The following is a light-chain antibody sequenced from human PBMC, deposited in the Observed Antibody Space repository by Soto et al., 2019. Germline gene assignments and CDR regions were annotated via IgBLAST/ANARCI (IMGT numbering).Light chain of an antibody. CDR2: DAS. CDR3: QQRSNWPST. V-gene: IGKV3-11*01. J-gene: IGKJ4*01. CDR1: QSVSSY. Sequence: EIVLTQSPAILSLSPGERATLSCRASQSVSSYLAWYQQKPGQAPRLLIYDASNRATGIPARFSGSGSGTDFTLTINSLEPEDFAVYYCQQRSNWPSTFGGGTKVDIK.